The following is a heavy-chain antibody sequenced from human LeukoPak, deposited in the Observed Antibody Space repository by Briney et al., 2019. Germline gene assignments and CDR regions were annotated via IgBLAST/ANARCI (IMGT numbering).Heavy chain of an antibody. D-gene: IGHD3-22*01. CDR3: AKDPSYYYDSSGYSFDY. Sequence: GGSLRLSCAASGFTFSSYAMSWVRQAPGKGLEWVSAISGSGGSTYYADSVKGRFTISRDNYKNTLYLQMNSLRAEDTAVYYCAKDPSYYYDSSGYSFDYWGQGTLVTVSS. V-gene: IGHV3-23*01. CDR2: ISGSGGST. J-gene: IGHJ4*02. CDR1: GFTFSSYA.